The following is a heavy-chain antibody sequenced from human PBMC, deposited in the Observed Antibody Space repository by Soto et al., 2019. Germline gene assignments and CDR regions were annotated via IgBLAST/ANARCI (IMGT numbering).Heavy chain of an antibody. D-gene: IGHD6-19*01. CDR1: GGSINSSSYF. CDR2: IYYSGST. V-gene: IGHV4-39*01. CDR3: ARHYSSGSRNWFDP. J-gene: IGHJ5*02. Sequence: QLQLQESGPGLVKPSETLSLTCSVSGGSINSSSYFWGWVRQPPGKGLEWIGSIYYSGSTYYNPSLRSRVTICVDTAKNQSSLKLSSVTAADTAVFYCARHYSSGSRNWFDPWGQGTLVTVSS.